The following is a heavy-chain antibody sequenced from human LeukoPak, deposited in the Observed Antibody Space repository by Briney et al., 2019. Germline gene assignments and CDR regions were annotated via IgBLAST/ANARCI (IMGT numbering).Heavy chain of an antibody. V-gene: IGHV4-59*03. J-gene: IGHJ5*01. D-gene: IGHD2-8*01. Sequence: SETLSLTCTVSGDSTSNFYWNWLRQAPGKGLEWIGNIHYSGSSVYNPSLKSRVTISIDTSRRQFFLKLNSVTAADTAVYFCALAPNSNWFDFWGPGTLVTVSS. CDR3: ALAPNSNWFDF. CDR1: GDSTSNFY. CDR2: IHYSGSS.